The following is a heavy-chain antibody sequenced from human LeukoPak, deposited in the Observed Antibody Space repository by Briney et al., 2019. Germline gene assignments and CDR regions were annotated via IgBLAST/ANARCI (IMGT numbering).Heavy chain of an antibody. V-gene: IGHV3-23*01. CDR1: GFTFSSSA. Sequence: GGSLRLSCAASGFTFSSSAMSWLRQAPGKGLAWVSSITDSGDGEYYADSVKGRFTISRDDSKNTLYLQMNSLRAEDTAVYYCARGSNYDSYYYYYVDVWGKGTTVTVSS. D-gene: IGHD4-11*01. J-gene: IGHJ6*03. CDR3: ARGSNYDSYYYYYVDV. CDR2: ITDSGDGE.